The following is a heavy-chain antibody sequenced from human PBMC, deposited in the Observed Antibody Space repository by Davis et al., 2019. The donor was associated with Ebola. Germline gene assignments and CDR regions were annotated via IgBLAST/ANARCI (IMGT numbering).Heavy chain of an antibody. CDR2: INPISGAT. CDR1: GYTFNDHF. CDR3: ARAVPATQNLDD. V-gene: IGHV1-2*02. Sequence: ASVPVPRKASGYTFNDHFIHCVRQAPAQGLEWMGWINPISGATDYAQKFQGRVTMTRATSMTTAYMELNGLRSDDTAVYYCARAVPATQNLDDWGQGTLVTVSS. J-gene: IGHJ4*02. D-gene: IGHD2-15*01.